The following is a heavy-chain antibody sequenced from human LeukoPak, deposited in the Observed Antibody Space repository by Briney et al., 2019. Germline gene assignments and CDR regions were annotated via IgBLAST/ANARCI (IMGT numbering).Heavy chain of an antibody. CDR2: IYYTGNT. CDR3: ARVGLHSGSYYWFDP. Sequence: SQTLSLTCTVSGDSISSGDYYWSWIRQPPGKGLEWIGYIYYTGNTYYNPSLKSRVTISADTSKNQFSLKLTSVTAAETAVYYCARVGLHSGSYYWFDPWGQGTLVTVSS. J-gene: IGHJ5*02. V-gene: IGHV4-30-4*08. CDR1: GDSISSGDYY. D-gene: IGHD1-26*01.